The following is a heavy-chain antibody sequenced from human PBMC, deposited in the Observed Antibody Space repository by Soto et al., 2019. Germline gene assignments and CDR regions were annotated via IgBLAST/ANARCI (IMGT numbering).Heavy chain of an antibody. CDR2: IYTSGST. V-gene: IGHV4-4*07. D-gene: IGHD6-13*01. Sequence: PSETLSLTCTVSGGSISSYYWSWIRQPAGKGLEWIGRIYTSGSTNYNPSLKSRVTMSVDTSKNQFSLKLSSVTAADTAVYYCAREVRAGYSSRREHFDYWGQGTMVTVS. J-gene: IGHJ4*02. CDR1: GGSISSYY. CDR3: AREVRAGYSSRREHFDY.